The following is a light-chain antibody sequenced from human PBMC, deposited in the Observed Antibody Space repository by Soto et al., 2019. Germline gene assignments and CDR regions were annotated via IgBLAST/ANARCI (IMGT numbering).Light chain of an antibody. CDR2: SNN. J-gene: IGLJ1*01. CDR1: SSNIGSNT. CDR3: AAWDDSNNYV. Sequence: QSVLTQPPSASGTPGQRVTISCSGSSSNIGSNTVNWYQQLPGTAPKLPIYSNNQRPSGVPDRFSGSKSGTSASLAVSGLQSEDEADYYCAAWDDSNNYVFGTGTKVTVL. V-gene: IGLV1-44*01.